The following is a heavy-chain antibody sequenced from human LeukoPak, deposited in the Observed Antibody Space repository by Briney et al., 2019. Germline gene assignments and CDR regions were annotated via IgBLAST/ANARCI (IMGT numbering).Heavy chain of an antibody. V-gene: IGHV4-59*01. J-gene: IGHJ6*04. CDR2: IYYSGST. Sequence: SETLSLTCTVSGGSISSYYWSWIRQPPGKGLEWIGYIYYSGSTNYIPSLKSRVTISVDTSKNQFSLKLSSVTAADTAVYYCARERRPYYYGSAYYYGMDVWGKGTTVTVSS. D-gene: IGHD3-10*01. CDR3: ARERRPYYYGSAYYYGMDV. CDR1: GGSISSYY.